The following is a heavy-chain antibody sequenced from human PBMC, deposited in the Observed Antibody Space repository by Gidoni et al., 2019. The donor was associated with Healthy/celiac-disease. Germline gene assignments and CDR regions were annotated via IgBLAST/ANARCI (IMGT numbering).Heavy chain of an antibody. CDR3: AGGFGESFYYYYGMDV. Sequence: QVQLQESGPGLVKPSETLSLTCTVSGGYISSYYWSWIRQPPGKGLEWIGYFYYSGSTNYNPSLKSRVTISVDTSKNQFSLKLSSVTAADTAVYYCAGGFGESFYYYYGMDVWGQGTTVTVSS. CDR2: FYYSGST. D-gene: IGHD3-10*01. V-gene: IGHV4-59*08. J-gene: IGHJ6*02. CDR1: GGYISSYY.